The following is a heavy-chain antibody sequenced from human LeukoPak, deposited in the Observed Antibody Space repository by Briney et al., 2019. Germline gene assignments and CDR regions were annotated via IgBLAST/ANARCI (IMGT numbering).Heavy chain of an antibody. CDR3: ARDRGIAARHREFDY. V-gene: IGHV3-23*01. D-gene: IGHD6-6*01. J-gene: IGHJ4*02. CDR2: ISGSGGST. Sequence: GGSLRLSCAASGFTFSSYAMSWVRQAPGKGLEWVSAISGSGGSTYYADSVKGRFTISRDNSKNTLYLQMNSLRAEDTAVYYCARDRGIAARHREFDYWGQGTLVTVSS. CDR1: GFTFSSYA.